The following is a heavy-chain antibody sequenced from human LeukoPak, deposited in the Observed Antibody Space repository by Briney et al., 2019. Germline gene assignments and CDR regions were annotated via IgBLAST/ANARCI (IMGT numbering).Heavy chain of an antibody. Sequence: PGGSLRLSCAASGFTFSSYAMSWVRQAPGKGLEWVSAISGSGGSTYYADSVKGRFTISRDNSKNTLYLQMNSLRAEDTAVYYCARTSGTYYYYGMDVWGQGTTVTVSS. CDR3: ARTSGTYYYYGMDV. V-gene: IGHV3-23*01. J-gene: IGHJ6*02. D-gene: IGHD6-6*01. CDR1: GFTFSSYA. CDR2: ISGSGGST.